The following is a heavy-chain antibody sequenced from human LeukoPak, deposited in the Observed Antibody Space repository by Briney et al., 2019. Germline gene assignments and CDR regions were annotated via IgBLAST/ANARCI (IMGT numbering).Heavy chain of an antibody. J-gene: IGHJ4*02. V-gene: IGHV1-18*01. CDR2: ISAYNGNT. D-gene: IGHD2-2*01. Sequence: ASVKVSCKASGYTFTSYGISWVRQAPGQGLEWMGWISAYNGNTNYAQKPQGRVTMTTETSTSTAYMELRSLRSDDTAVYYCARGGNIVVVPAANYYFDYWGQGTLVTVSS. CDR3: ARGGNIVVVPAANYYFDY. CDR1: GYTFTSYG.